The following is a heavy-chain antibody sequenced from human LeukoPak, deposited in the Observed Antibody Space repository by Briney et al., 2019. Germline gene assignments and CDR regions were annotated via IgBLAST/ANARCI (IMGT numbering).Heavy chain of an antibody. CDR2: IYYSGST. CDR1: GGSISSYY. CDR3: ARALMVRGAKTYYFDY. Sequence: PSETLSLTCTVSGGSISSYYWSWIRQPPGKGLGWIGYIYYSGSTNYNPSLKSRVTISVDTSKNQFSLKLSSVTAADTAVYYCARALMVRGAKTYYFDYWGQGTLVTVSS. V-gene: IGHV4-59*01. J-gene: IGHJ4*02. D-gene: IGHD3-10*01.